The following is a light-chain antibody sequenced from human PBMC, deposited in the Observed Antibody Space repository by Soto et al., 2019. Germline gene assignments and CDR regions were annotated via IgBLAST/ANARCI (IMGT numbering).Light chain of an antibody. CDR2: DAS. Sequence: EIVLTQSPGTLSLSPGERATLFCRASQSVTSNFIAWYQLKPGQAPRLLIYDASTRATGVPDRVSGSGSGRDFTLTISRLEPEDFVVYSCHQYGRPPRTFGKGTRLEMK. V-gene: IGKV3-20*01. CDR3: HQYGRPPRT. CDR1: QSVTSNF. J-gene: IGKJ5*01.